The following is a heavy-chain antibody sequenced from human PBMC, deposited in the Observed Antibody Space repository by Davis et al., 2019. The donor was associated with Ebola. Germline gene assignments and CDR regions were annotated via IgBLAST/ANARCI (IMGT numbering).Heavy chain of an antibody. CDR1: GYTFTSYD. Sequence: AASVKVSCKASGYTFTSYDINWVRQATGQGLEWMGGIIPIFGTANYAQKFQGRVTITADKSTSTAYMELSSLRSEDTAVYYCAVGFRGVVIIPGLGFDYWGQGTLVTVSS. CDR3: AVGFRGVVIIPGLGFDY. V-gene: IGHV1-69*06. D-gene: IGHD3-3*01. CDR2: IIPIFGTA. J-gene: IGHJ4*02.